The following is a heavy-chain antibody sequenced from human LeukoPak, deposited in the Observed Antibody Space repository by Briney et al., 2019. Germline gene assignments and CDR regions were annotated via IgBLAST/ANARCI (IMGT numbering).Heavy chain of an antibody. D-gene: IGHD5-12*01. V-gene: IGHV4-30-4*08. J-gene: IGHJ4*02. CDR2: IYYSGST. CDR3: ASSTLRSDLDY. Sequence: PPETLSLTCAVYGGSFSGYYWSWIRQPPGKGLEWIGYIYYSGSTYHNPSLKSRVTISVDTSKNQFSLKLSSVTAADTAVYYCASSTLRSDLDYWGQGTLVTVSS. CDR1: GGSFSGYY.